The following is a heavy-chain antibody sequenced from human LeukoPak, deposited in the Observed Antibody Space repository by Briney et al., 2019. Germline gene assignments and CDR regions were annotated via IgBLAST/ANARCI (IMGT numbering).Heavy chain of an antibody. CDR3: AREDSGSSGYVFDP. Sequence: SETLSLTCTVSGGSISSYYWSWIRQPPEKGLEWIGYIYYSGSTNYNPSLKSRVTISVDTSKNQFSLKLSSVTAADTAVYYCAREDSGSSGYVFDPWGQGTLVTVSS. CDR2: IYYSGST. D-gene: IGHD3-22*01. V-gene: IGHV4-59*01. CDR1: GGSISSYY. J-gene: IGHJ5*02.